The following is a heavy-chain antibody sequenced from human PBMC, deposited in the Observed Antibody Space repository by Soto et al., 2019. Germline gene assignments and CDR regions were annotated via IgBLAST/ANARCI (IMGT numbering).Heavy chain of an antibody. CDR3: ARDRDYHSRYYYGDGGFDI. CDR2: LYYSGRT. Sequence: QVQLQESGPGLVKPSQTLSLTCTVSGGSISSGDYYWSWLRQPPGKGPEWIGFLYYSGRTYYNPSLRSRVTLSAGTSKNQFSRKLSCVAAADTAVYYCARDRDYHSRYYYGDGGFDIWGQGTMVTVSS. CDR1: GGSISSGDYY. D-gene: IGHD3-22*01. V-gene: IGHV4-30-4*01. J-gene: IGHJ3*02.